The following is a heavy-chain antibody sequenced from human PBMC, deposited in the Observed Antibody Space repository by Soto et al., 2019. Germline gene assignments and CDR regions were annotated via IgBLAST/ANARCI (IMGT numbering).Heavy chain of an antibody. Sequence: GGSLRLSCAASGFTFSSYSMNWVRQAPGKGLEWVSYISSSSSTIYYADSVKGRFTISRDNAKNSLYLQMNSLRAEDTAVYYCARDWVTKGPITIFVQYYYYMDVWGKGTTVTVSS. CDR2: ISSSSSTI. D-gene: IGHD3-3*01. CDR3: ARDWVTKGPITIFVQYYYYMDV. CDR1: GFTFSSYS. V-gene: IGHV3-48*01. J-gene: IGHJ6*03.